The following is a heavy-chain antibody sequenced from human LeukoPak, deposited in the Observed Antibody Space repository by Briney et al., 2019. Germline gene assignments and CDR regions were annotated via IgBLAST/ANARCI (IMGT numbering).Heavy chain of an antibody. CDR2: IYYSGST. D-gene: IGHD3-22*01. CDR1: GGSISSSSYY. CDR3: ARDQNDSSGYYFIGEQSFDY. J-gene: IGHJ4*02. Sequence: SETLSLTCTVSGGSISSSSYYWGWIRQPPGKGLEWIGSIYYSGSTYYNPSLKSRVTISVDTSKNQFSLKLSSVTAADTAVYYCARDQNDSSGYYFIGEQSFDYWGQGTLVTVSS. V-gene: IGHV4-39*07.